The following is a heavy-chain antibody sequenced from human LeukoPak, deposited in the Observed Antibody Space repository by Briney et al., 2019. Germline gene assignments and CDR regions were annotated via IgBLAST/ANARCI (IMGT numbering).Heavy chain of an antibody. CDR2: INHSGST. CDR3: ARGRPRAFDI. J-gene: IGHJ3*02. CDR1: GGSFSGYY. V-gene: IGHV4-34*01. Sequence: SETLSLTCAVYGGSFSGYYWSWIRQPPGKGLEWIGEINHSGSTNYNPSLKSRVTISVDTSKNQFSLKLSSVTAADTAVYYCARGRPRAFDIWGQGTMVNVSS.